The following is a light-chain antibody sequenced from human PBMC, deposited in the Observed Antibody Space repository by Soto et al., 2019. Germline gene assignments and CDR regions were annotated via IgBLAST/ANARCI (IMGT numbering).Light chain of an antibody. CDR2: EVS. Sequence: QSVLTQPASVSGSPGQSITISCTGTSSDVGGYNYVSWYQQHPGKAPKLMIYEVSNRPSGVSNRFSGSKSGNTASLTISGLQAEDEADYYCSSYTSSLPVFGGGTKVTVL. CDR3: SSYTSSLPV. CDR1: SSDVGGYNY. V-gene: IGLV2-14*01. J-gene: IGLJ2*01.